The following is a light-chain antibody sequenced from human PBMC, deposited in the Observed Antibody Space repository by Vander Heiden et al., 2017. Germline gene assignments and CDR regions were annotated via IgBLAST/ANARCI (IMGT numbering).Light chain of an antibody. Sequence: QSALTQPPSASGSSGQSVTISCTGTSSDIGNYNFVSWYQQHPDKAPKLIIYEVSKRPSGVPDRFSGSKSGNTASLTVSGLQAEDEAGYYCSSYAGSNNLVFGGGTKLTVL. V-gene: IGLV2-8*01. CDR1: SSDIGNYNF. J-gene: IGLJ3*02. CDR2: EVS. CDR3: SSYAGSNNLV.